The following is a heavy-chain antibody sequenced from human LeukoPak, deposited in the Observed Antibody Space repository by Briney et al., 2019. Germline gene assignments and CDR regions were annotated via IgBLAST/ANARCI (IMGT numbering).Heavy chain of an antibody. J-gene: IGHJ4*02. CDR3: ASRRGPHYYDSSGYGGGLDY. CDR2: INWNGGST. D-gene: IGHD3-22*01. V-gene: IGHV3-20*04. CDR1: GFTFDDYG. Sequence: GSLRLSCAASGFTFDDYGMSWVCQAPGKGLEWVSGINWNGGSTGYADSVKGRFTISRDNAKNSLYLQMNSLRAEDTALYYCASRRGPHYYDSSGYGGGLDYWGQGTLVTVSS.